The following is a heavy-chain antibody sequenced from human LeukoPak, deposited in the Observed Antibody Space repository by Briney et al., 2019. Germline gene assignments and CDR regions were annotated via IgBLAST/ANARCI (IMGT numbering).Heavy chain of an antibody. CDR3: ATLKTYYDYVWGSYFDN. CDR1: GFTFSSHW. V-gene: IGHV3-74*01. J-gene: IGHJ5*02. D-gene: IGHD3-16*01. CDR2: ISGDGSST. Sequence: GGSLRLSCAASGFTFSSHWMHWVRQIPGKGLVWVARISGDGSSTSYAVSVLGRFTISRDNARNTLYLQTNSLRAEDTAVYYCATLKTYYDYVWGSYFDNWGQGTLVTVSS.